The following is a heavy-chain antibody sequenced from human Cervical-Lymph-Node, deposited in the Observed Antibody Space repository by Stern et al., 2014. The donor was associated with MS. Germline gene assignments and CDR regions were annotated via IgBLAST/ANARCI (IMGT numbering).Heavy chain of an antibody. CDR3: ARDGRGNFFYFDL. J-gene: IGHJ2*01. CDR1: GGTFTSYA. Sequence: QVQLVQSGGELKTPGSSVRISCKASGGTFTSYAINWVRQAPGQGPEWVGGIIPMFGTINYAQTFQGRVTITADESTGTAYMELTGLTSEDTAVFYCARDGRGNFFYFDLWGRGTLVTVAS. CDR2: IIPMFGTI. D-gene: IGHD4-23*01. V-gene: IGHV1-69*01.